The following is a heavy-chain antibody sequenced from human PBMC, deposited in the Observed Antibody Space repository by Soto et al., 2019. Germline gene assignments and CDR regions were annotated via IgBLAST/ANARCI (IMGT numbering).Heavy chain of an antibody. CDR1: GGSISSSNW. CDR3: ASLHYDSTSDDAFDI. D-gene: IGHD3-22*01. CDR2: IYHSGST. Sequence: QVQLQESGPGLVKPSGTLSLTCAVSGGSISSSNWWSWVRQPPGKGLEWIGEIYHSGSTNYNPSLRSRVTISVDKSKNQFSLKLSSVTAADTAVYYCASLHYDSTSDDAFDIWGQGTMVTVSS. V-gene: IGHV4-4*02. J-gene: IGHJ3*02.